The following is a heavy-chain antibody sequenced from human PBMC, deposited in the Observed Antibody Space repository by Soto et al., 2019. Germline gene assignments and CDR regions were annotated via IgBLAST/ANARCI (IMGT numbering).Heavy chain of an antibody. V-gene: IGHV3-23*01. Sequence: GGSLRLSCAASGFTFSSYAMSWVRQAPGKGLEWVSAISGSGGSTYYADSVKGRFTISRDNSKNTLYLQMNSLRAEDTAVYYCAKLLGYCSGGSCSAADAFDIWGQGTMVTVSS. CDR3: AKLLGYCSGGSCSAADAFDI. J-gene: IGHJ3*02. CDR2: ISGSGGST. D-gene: IGHD2-15*01. CDR1: GFTFSSYA.